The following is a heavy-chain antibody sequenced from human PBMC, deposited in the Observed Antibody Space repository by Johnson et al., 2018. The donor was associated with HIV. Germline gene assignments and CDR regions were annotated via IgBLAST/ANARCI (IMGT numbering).Heavy chain of an antibody. CDR3: AKDHLLQGAFDI. CDR1: GFTFSSYG. Sequence: QVQLVESGGGVVQPGRSLRLSCAASGFTFSSYGIHWVRQAPGKGLEWVAVISYDGSNKYFADSVKGRFTISRDNSKNTLYLQMNSLRAEDTAVYYCAKDHLLQGAFDIWGQGTMVTVSS. J-gene: IGHJ3*02. CDR2: ISYDGSNK. V-gene: IGHV3-30*18.